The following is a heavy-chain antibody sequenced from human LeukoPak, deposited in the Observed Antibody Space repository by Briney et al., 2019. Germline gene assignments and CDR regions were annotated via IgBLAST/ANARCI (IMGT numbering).Heavy chain of an antibody. Sequence: SETLSLTCTVSGGSISSYYWSWIRQPPGKGLEWIGYIYCSGSTNYNPSLKSRVTISVDTSKNQFSLKLSSVTAADTAVYYCARGGGDYYDSSGKIDYWGQGTLVTVSS. CDR2: IYCSGST. J-gene: IGHJ4*02. V-gene: IGHV4-59*01. D-gene: IGHD3-22*01. CDR3: ARGGGDYYDSSGKIDY. CDR1: GGSISSYY.